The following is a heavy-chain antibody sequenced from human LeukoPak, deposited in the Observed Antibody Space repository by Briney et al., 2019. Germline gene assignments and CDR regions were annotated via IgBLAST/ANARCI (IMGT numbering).Heavy chain of an antibody. CDR1: GFTFSSYS. J-gene: IGHJ6*03. Sequence: GGSLRLSCAASGFTFSSYSMNWVRQAPGKGLEWVSYISSSSSTTYYADSVKGRFTISRDNAKNSLYLQMNSLGAEDTAVYYCAGDQLPGWTPGYYYMDVWGKGTTVTVSS. D-gene: IGHD6-19*01. V-gene: IGHV3-48*04. CDR2: ISSSSSTT. CDR3: AGDQLPGWTPGYYYMDV.